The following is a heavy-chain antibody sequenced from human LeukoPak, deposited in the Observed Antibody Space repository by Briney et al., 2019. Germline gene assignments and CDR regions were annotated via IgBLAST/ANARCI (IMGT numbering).Heavy chain of an antibody. D-gene: IGHD1-14*01. CDR1: GYTFTGYY. CDR3: AGGITGGDF. Sequence: ASVKVSCKASGYTFTGYYIHWVRQAPGQGLEWMGWINPNGGGTNYAQKFQGRVTMTRDTSISTAYMELNRLTFDDTALYYCAGGITGGDFWGQGTLATVSS. V-gene: IGHV1-2*02. J-gene: IGHJ4*02. CDR2: INPNGGGT.